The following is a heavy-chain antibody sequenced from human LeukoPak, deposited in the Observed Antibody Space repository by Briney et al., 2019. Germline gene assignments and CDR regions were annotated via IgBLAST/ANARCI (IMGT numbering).Heavy chain of an antibody. Sequence: GESLKISCKGSGYSFTSYWIGWVRQLPGKGLEWMGIIYPGDSDTRYSPSFQGQVTISADKSISTAYLQWSSLKASDTAMYYCARTAIVGATPYYFDYWGQGTLVTVSS. CDR3: ARTAIVGATPYYFDY. D-gene: IGHD1-26*01. V-gene: IGHV5-51*01. J-gene: IGHJ4*02. CDR2: IYPGDSDT. CDR1: GYSFTSYW.